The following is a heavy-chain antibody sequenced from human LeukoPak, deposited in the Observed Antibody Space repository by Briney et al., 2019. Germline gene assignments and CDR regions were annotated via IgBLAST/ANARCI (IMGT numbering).Heavy chain of an antibody. J-gene: IGHJ5*02. CDR1: GYTFTGYY. V-gene: IGHV1-2*02. Sequence: ASVKVSCKASGYTFTGYYMHWVRQAPGQGLEWMGWINPNSGGTNYAQKFQGRVTMTRNTSISTAYMELSSLRSEDTAVYYCARVHPRDILWFGELYWFDPWGQGTLVTVSS. D-gene: IGHD3-10*01. CDR2: INPNSGGT. CDR3: ARVHPRDILWFGELYWFDP.